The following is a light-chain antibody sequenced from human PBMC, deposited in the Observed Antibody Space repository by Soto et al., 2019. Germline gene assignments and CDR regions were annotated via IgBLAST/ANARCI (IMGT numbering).Light chain of an antibody. V-gene: IGKV3-20*01. CDR3: QQYGSSGT. CDR1: QSVSNTY. Sequence: EIVLAQAPSTQSLSPGERDTLSCRACQSVSNTYLAWYQQKPGQAPRLLIYGASNRATGIPDRFSGSGSGTDFTLTISRLEPEDFAVYYCQQYGSSGTFGQGTKVDIK. J-gene: IGKJ1*01. CDR2: GAS.